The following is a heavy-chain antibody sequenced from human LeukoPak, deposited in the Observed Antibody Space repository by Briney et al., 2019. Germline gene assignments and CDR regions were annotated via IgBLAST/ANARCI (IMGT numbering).Heavy chain of an antibody. CDR2: ISSSSNII. J-gene: IGHJ4*02. D-gene: IGHD5-18*01. CDR3: ARPLTATQGYNYGFGY. Sequence: GGSLRLSCAASGFTFSTYDMNWVRQAPGKGLEWVSKISSSSNIINYAASVKGRFTISRDNAKNSLYLQMNSLRAEDTAVYYCARPLTATQGYNYGFGYWGQGTLVTGS. V-gene: IGHV3-48*01. CDR1: GFTFSTYD.